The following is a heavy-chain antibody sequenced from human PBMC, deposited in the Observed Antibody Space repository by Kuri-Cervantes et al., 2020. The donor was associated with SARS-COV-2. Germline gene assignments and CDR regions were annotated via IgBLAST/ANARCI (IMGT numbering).Heavy chain of an antibody. D-gene: IGHD1-1*01. V-gene: IGHV4-61*09. CDR2: IYTSGST. CDR3: ARGDERRTTRTFDY. Sequence: SWTFSGASISSGSYYWSWIRQPAGKGLEWIGHIYTSGSTNYNPSLKSRVTMSVDTSKNQFSLKLSSVTAADTAVYYCARGDERRTTRTFDYWGQGTLVTVSS. J-gene: IGHJ4*02. CDR1: GASISSGSYY.